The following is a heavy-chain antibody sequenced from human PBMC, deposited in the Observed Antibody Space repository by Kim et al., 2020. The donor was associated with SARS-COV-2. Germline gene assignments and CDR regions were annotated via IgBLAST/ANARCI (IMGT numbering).Heavy chain of an antibody. CDR1: GGSISSSSYY. CDR3: ATRQFYCSSTSCYAPFDY. CDR2: IYYSGST. V-gene: IGHV4-39*01. Sequence: SETLSLTCTVSGGSISSSSYYWGWIRQPPGKGLEWIGSIYYSGSTYYNPSLKSRVTISVDTSKNQFSLKLSSVTAADTAVYYCATRQFYCSSTSCYAPFDYWGQRTLVTVSS. J-gene: IGHJ4*02. D-gene: IGHD2-2*01.